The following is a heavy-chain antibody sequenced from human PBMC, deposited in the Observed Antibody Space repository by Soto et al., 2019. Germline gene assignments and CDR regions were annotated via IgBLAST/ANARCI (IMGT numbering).Heavy chain of an antibody. CDR2: MYYSGGP. J-gene: IGHJ5*02. Sequence: WTWLRQPPGKGLEWIGYMYYSGGPNYNPSLKSRVTISVDTSKNQFSLKLSSVTAADTAVYYCARRGGAGWFDPWGQGTLVTVSS. V-gene: IGHV4-61*07. CDR3: ARRGGAGWFDP. D-gene: IGHD1-26*01.